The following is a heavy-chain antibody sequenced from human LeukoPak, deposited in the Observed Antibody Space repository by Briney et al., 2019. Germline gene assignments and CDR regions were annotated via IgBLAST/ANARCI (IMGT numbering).Heavy chain of an antibody. V-gene: IGHV4-31*03. D-gene: IGHD2-2*01. CDR1: CDYISTCGYY. CDR3: ARVIVVVPIGVSHYYAMDV. J-gene: IGHJ6*02. Sequence: SQTLSLTCTVSCDYISTCGYYWAWIRQHRERGLEWIGYVYYSGSAHYNPSLQSRVTISVDTSKNQFSLNLNSVTAADTAVYYCARVIVVVPIGVSHYYAMDVWGQGTTVTVSS. CDR2: VYYSGSA.